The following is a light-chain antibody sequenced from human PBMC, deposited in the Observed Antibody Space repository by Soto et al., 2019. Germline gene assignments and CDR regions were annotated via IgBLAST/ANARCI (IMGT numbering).Light chain of an antibody. J-gene: IGKJ1*01. Sequence: EIVLTQSPGTLSLSPGERATLSCRASQSVSSNYLAWYQQKPGQAPRLLIYGASSRATGIPDRFSGSGSGTDFTLTSSRLEPEDFAVYYCQQYGVWTFGQGNKVEIK. CDR3: QQYGVWT. CDR2: GAS. V-gene: IGKV3-20*01. CDR1: QSVSSNY.